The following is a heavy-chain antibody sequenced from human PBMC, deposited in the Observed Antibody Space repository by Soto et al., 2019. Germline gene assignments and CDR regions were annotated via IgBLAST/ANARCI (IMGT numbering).Heavy chain of an antibody. CDR1: GYSFTSYW. CDR3: ARRPLGMITFGPTNKSFKSAFDI. V-gene: IGHV5-51*01. CDR2: IYPGDSDT. Sequence: GESLKISCKGSGYSFTSYWIGWVRQMPGKGLEWMGIIYPGDSDTRYSPSFQGQVTISADKSISTAYLQWSSLKASDTAMYYCARRPLGMITFGPTNKSFKSAFDIWGQGTMVTVSS. J-gene: IGHJ3*02. D-gene: IGHD3-16*01.